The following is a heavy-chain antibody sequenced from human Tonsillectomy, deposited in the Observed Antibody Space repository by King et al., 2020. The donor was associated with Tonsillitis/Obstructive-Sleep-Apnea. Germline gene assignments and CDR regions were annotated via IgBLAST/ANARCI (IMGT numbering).Heavy chain of an antibody. CDR1: GFTFSSYA. CDR3: AKGASTVTTRTKYYYYYMDV. J-gene: IGHJ6*03. V-gene: IGHV3-23*04. D-gene: IGHD4-11*01. CDR2: ISGSGGST. Sequence: VQLVESGGGLVQPGGSLRLSCAASGFTFSSYAMSWVRQAPGKGLEWVSAISGSGGSTYYADSMKGRFTISRDNSKNTLYLQMNSLRAEDTAVYYCAKGASTVTTRTKYYYYYMDVWGKGTTVTVSS.